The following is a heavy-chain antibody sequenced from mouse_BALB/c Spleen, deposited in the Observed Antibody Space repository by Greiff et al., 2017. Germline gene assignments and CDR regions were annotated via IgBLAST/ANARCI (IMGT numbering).Heavy chain of an antibody. CDR1: GFNIKDTY. CDR3: ARSWSSWFAY. J-gene: IGHJ3*01. V-gene: IGHV14-3*02. Sequence: VQLKESGAELVKPGASVKLSCTASGFNIKDTYMHWVKQRPEQGLEWIGRIDPANGNTKYDPKFQGKATITADTSSNTAYLQLSSLTSEDTAVYYCARSWSSWFAYWGQGTLVTVSA. CDR2: IDPANGNT.